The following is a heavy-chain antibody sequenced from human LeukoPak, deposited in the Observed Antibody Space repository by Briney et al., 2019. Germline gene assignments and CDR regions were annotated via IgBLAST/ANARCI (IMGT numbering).Heavy chain of an antibody. Sequence: ASVKVSCKASGYTFTSYDINWVRQATGQGLEWMGWMNPNSGDTGYAQNFQSRVTMTRDTSISTAYMELSGLRSDDTAVYYCAGTPRNSYIEGYWGQGTRVTVSS. CDR3: AGTPRNSYIEGY. CDR1: GYTFTSYD. J-gene: IGHJ4*02. CDR2: MNPNSGDT. D-gene: IGHD2-15*01. V-gene: IGHV1-8*01.